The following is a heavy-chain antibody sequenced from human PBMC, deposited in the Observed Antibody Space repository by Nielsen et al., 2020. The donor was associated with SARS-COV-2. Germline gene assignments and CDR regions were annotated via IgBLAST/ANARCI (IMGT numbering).Heavy chain of an antibody. CDR3: ARERVGGITIFGVVTRYGMDV. CDR1: GGSISSHS. CDR2: IYKSGST. V-gene: IGHV4-4*08. D-gene: IGHD3-3*01. J-gene: IGHJ6*02. Sequence: SETLSLTCTVSGGSISSHSWNWIRQPPGKGLEWIGYIYKSGSTEYNPSLKSRVTISVDTSKNQFSLKLSSVTAADTALYYCARERVGGITIFGVVTRYGMDVWGQGTTVTVSS.